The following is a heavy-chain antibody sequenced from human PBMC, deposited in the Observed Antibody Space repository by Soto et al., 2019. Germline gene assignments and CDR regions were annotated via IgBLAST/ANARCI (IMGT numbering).Heavy chain of an antibody. CDR2: ISYDGSNK. CDR3: AKVGDWNYAFDY. V-gene: IGHV3-30*18. D-gene: IGHD1-7*01. J-gene: IGHJ4*02. Sequence: QVQLVESGGGVVQPGRSLRLSCAASGFTFSSYGMHWVRQVPGKGLEWVAVISYDGSNKYYADSVKGRFTISRDNSKNTLYLQMNSLRAEDTAVYYCAKVGDWNYAFDYWGQGTLVTVSS. CDR1: GFTFSSYG.